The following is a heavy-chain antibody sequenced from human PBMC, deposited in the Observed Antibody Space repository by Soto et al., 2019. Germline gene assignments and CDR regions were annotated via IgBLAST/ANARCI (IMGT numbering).Heavy chain of an antibody. CDR2: INAGNGNT. V-gene: IGHV1-3*01. J-gene: IGHJ6*02. CDR1: GYTFTSYA. D-gene: IGHD3-22*01. CDR3: ARDFSLEVSSGYSDYYYYGMDA. Sequence: GASVKVSCKSSGYTFTSYAVHWVRQAPGQRLEWMAWINAGNGNTKYSQKFQGRVTITRDTSASTAYLELSSLRSEDTAVYFCARDFSLEVSSGYSDYYYYGMDAWGQGTTVTV.